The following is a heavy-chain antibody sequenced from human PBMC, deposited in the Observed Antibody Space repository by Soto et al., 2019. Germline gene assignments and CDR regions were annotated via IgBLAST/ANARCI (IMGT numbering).Heavy chain of an antibody. CDR3: AKDSSSGFFY. V-gene: IGHV1-69*08. Sequence: QVQLVQSGAEVKKPGSSVKVSCKASGGTFSSYTISWVRQATGQGLEWMGRIIPILGIANNAQKFQGRVTITADKSTSTAYMELSSLRSEDTAVYYCAKDSSSGFFYWGQGTLVTVSS. J-gene: IGHJ4*02. CDR1: GGTFSSYT. CDR2: IIPILGIA. D-gene: IGHD6-19*01.